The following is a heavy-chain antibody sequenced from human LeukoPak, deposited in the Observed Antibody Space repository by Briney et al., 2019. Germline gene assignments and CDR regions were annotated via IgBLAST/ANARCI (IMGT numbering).Heavy chain of an antibody. D-gene: IGHD2-2*01. V-gene: IGHV3-23*01. J-gene: IGHJ4*02. CDR3: AKDRSSITSCSNY. CDR2: ISGSGDNT. Sequence: PGGSLRLSYVASGFTFSSYAMTWVRQAPGKGLVWVSGISGSGDNTYYADSAKGRFTISRDNSKNTLFLQMNSLRAEDTAVYYCAKDRSSITSCSNYWGQGTLVTVSS. CDR1: GFTFSSYA.